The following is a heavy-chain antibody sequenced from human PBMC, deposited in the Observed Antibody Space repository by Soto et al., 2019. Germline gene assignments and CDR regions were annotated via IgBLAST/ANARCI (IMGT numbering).Heavy chain of an antibody. CDR3: AKVAPFILGSPF. J-gene: IGHJ4*02. Sequence: GGSLRLSCTASGFDFSGSEMNWFRQAPGKGLEWVAYITGSGGVMFHADSVKGRFSISRDNAKNSLFLEMSDLTADDTGVYYCAKVAPFILGSPFWGQGTLVTVSS. CDR1: GFDFSGSE. CDR2: ITGSGGVM. D-gene: IGHD2-21*01. V-gene: IGHV3-48*03.